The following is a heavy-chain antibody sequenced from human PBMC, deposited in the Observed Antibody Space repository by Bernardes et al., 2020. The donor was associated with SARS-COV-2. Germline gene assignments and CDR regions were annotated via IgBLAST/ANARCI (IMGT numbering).Heavy chain of an antibody. CDR1: GFTFSSYG. Sequence: GGSLRLACAASGFTFSSYGMHWVRQAPGKGLEWVAVISYDGSNKYYADSVKGRFTISRDNSKNTLYLQMNSLRAEDTAVYYCAKDKLAAAGLYYFDYWGQGTLVTVSS. CDR3: AKDKLAAAGLYYFDY. V-gene: IGHV3-30*18. D-gene: IGHD6-13*01. CDR2: ISYDGSNK. J-gene: IGHJ4*02.